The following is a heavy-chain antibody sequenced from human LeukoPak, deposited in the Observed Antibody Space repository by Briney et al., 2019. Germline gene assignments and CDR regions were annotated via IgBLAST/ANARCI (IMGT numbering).Heavy chain of an antibody. D-gene: IGHD2-15*01. V-gene: IGHV1-18*01. Sequence: PKASVKVSCKASGYTFTSYGISWVRQAPGQGLEWMGWISAYNGNTNYAQKLQGRVTMTTDTSTSTAYMELRSLRSDDTAVYYCAGHPLGYCSGGSCYSGVYGMDVWGQGTTVTVSS. CDR2: ISAYNGNT. CDR1: GYTFTSYG. J-gene: IGHJ6*02. CDR3: AGHPLGYCSGGSCYSGVYGMDV.